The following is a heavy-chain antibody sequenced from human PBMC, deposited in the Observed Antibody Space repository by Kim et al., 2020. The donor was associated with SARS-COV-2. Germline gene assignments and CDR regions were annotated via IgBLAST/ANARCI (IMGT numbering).Heavy chain of an antibody. J-gene: IGHJ5*02. CDR3: AKGREDVLLWFGELSPGWFDP. CDR1: GFTFSSYA. V-gene: IGHV3-23*01. Sequence: GGSLRLSCAASGFTFSSYAMSWVRQAPGKGLEWVSAISGSGGSTYYADSVKGRFTISRDNSKNTLYLQMNSLRAEDTAVYYCAKGREDVLLWFGELSPGWFDPWGQGTLVTVSS. D-gene: IGHD3-10*01. CDR2: ISGSGGST.